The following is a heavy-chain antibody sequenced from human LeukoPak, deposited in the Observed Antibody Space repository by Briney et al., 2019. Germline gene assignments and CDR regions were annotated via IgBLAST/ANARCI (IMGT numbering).Heavy chain of an antibody. CDR3: ARLCGYSGYDYVDY. Sequence: SETLSLTCTGSGGSISSSSYYWGWIRQPPGKGLEWIGSIYYSGSTYYNPSLKSRVTISVDTSKNQFSLKLSSVTAADTAVYYCARLCGYSGYDYVDYWGQGTLVTVSS. CDR1: GGSISSSSYY. V-gene: IGHV4-39*01. D-gene: IGHD5-12*01. CDR2: IYYSGST. J-gene: IGHJ4*02.